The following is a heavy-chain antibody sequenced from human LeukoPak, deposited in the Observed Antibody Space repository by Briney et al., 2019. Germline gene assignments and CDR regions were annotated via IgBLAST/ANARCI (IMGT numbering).Heavy chain of an antibody. CDR3: AMQQLAFDY. Sequence: PSETLSLTCTVSGYSISSGYYWGWIRQPPGKGLEWIGSIYHSGSTYYNPSLKSRVTISVDTSKNQFSLKLSSVTAADTAVYYCAMQQLAFDYWGQGTLVTVSS. CDR2: IYHSGST. J-gene: IGHJ4*02. V-gene: IGHV4-38-2*02. CDR1: GYSISSGYY. D-gene: IGHD6-6*01.